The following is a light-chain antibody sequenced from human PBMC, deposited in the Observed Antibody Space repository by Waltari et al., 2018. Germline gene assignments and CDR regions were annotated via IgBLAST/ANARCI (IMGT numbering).Light chain of an antibody. CDR3: SVWDDNLNALV. CDR1: GSNIGNNG. J-gene: IGLJ3*02. Sequence: QSVLTQPPSLSEAPDQTITISCSGSGSNIGNNGVNWYQQLPGKTPKLLIYYNDLVPCGFSGRFSGSKSGTSASLAISGLQSEDEADYYCSVWDDNLNALVFGGGTKLTVL. CDR2: YND. V-gene: IGLV1-36*01.